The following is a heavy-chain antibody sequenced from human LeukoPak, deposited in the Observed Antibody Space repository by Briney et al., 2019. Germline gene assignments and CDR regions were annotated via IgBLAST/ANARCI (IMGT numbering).Heavy chain of an antibody. D-gene: IGHD1-26*01. J-gene: IGHJ3*01. Sequence: PGGSLRLSCVASGFSFRNYGMHWVRQAPGKGLEWVAFIRYDGSNKYYADSVKGRFTISRDNSKNTLYLQMNSLRAEDTAVYYCATKWEPYWGQGTMVTVSS. CDR2: IRYDGSNK. CDR1: GFSFRNYG. V-gene: IGHV3-30*02. CDR3: ATKWEPY.